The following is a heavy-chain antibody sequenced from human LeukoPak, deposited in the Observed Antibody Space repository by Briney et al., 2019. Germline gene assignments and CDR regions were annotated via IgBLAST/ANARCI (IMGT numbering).Heavy chain of an antibody. D-gene: IGHD6-19*01. Sequence: SETLSLTCAVYGGSFSGYYWSWIRRPQGRGLEWIGEINHSGSTNYNPSLKSRVTISVDTSKNQFSLKLSSVTAADTAVYYCARATTRWLAKYYFDYWGQGTLVTVSS. CDR1: GGSFSGYY. V-gene: IGHV4-34*01. CDR3: ARATTRWLAKYYFDY. CDR2: INHSGST. J-gene: IGHJ4*02.